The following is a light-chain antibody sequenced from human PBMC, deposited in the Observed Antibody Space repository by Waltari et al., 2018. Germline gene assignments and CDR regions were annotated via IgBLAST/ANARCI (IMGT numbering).Light chain of an antibody. Sequence: EIVLTQSPGTLSLSPGESATLSCRASQSVRNSFLAWYQQKPGRSPRLLIYGASTRATGIPDRFSGSGSGTDFTLTISRLEPEDFAVYFCHQYAATPHTFGQETNLEIK. V-gene: IGKV3-20*01. CDR2: GAS. CDR3: HQYAATPHT. CDR1: QSVRNSF. J-gene: IGKJ2*01.